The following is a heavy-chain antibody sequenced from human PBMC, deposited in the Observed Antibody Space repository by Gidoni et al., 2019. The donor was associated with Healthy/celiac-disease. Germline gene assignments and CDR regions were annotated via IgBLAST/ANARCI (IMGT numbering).Heavy chain of an antibody. CDR1: GGSISSGSYY. D-gene: IGHD3-22*01. CDR3: ARDYYDSSGYYYGGGGFDY. J-gene: IGHJ4*02. V-gene: IGHV4-61*02. CDR2: IYTSGST. Sequence: QVQLQESGPGLVKPSQTLSLTCTVSGGSISSGSYYWSWIRQPAGKGLEWIGRIYTSGSTNYNPSLKSRVTISVDTSKNQFSLKLSSVTAADTAVYYCARDYYDSSGYYYGGGGFDYWGQGTLVTVSS.